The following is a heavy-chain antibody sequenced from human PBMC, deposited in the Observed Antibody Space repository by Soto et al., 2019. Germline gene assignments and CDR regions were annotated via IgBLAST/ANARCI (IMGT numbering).Heavy chain of an antibody. V-gene: IGHV3-23*01. CDR1: GFTFSSYA. D-gene: IGHD2-15*01. CDR3: AKDSSGGSGPEYFQH. CDR2: ISGSGGST. Sequence: SGGSLRLSCAASGFTFSSYAMSWVRQAPGKGLEWVSVISGSGGSTYYADSVKGRFTISRDNSKNTLYLQMNSLRAEDTAVYYCAKDSSGGSGPEYFQHWGQGTLVTVSS. J-gene: IGHJ1*01.